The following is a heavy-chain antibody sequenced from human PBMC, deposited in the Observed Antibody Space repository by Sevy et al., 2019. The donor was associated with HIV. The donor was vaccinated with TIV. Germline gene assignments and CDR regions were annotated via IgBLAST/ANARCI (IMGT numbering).Heavy chain of an antibody. J-gene: IGHJ4*02. Sequence: SETLSLTCTVSGGSITSLYWNWIRQPPGKGLEWIANIYYNGHITYNPSLKSPVTLSLDTSKNRFSLRLSSVTAADTAMYYCAGENAWGRGYSWGQGTLVTVSS. CDR3: AGENAWGRGYS. D-gene: IGHD1-26*01. CDR2: IYYNGHI. CDR1: GGSITSLY. V-gene: IGHV4-59*08.